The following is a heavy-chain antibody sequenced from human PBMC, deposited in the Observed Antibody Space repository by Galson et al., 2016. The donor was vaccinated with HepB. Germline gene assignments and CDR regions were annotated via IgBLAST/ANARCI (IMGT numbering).Heavy chain of an antibody. CDR1: GGSISSNDW. V-gene: IGHV4/OR15-8*02. CDR3: ARHGFYCQVY. Sequence: ETLSLTCVVSGGSISSNDWWSWVRQPPEKGLEWIGEIHHRGNTNYSPTLKSRVTISVDTSKKEVSLKLSSVTAADTAVYYCARHGFYCQVYWGQGILVTVSS. CDR2: IHHRGNT. D-gene: IGHD2/OR15-2a*01. J-gene: IGHJ4*02.